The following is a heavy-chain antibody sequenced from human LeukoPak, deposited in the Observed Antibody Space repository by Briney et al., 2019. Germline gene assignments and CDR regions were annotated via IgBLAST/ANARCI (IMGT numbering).Heavy chain of an antibody. V-gene: IGHV3-20*04. CDR2: INWNGGST. CDR1: GFTFDDYG. Sequence: PGGSMRLSCAAAGFTFDDYGMSWGRQAGGNVLGLVSGINWNGGSTGYAGSVKGRFTISRDNAKNSLYMQMNRLRAEDTALYYCAREGPVVTATFDYWGQGTLVTVSS. CDR3: AREGPVVTATFDY. D-gene: IGHD2-21*02. J-gene: IGHJ4*02.